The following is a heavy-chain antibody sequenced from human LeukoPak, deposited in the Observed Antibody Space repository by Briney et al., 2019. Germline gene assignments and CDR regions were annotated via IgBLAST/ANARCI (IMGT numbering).Heavy chain of an antibody. V-gene: IGHV4-59*01. Sequence: SETLSLTCTVSGGSISSYYWSWIRQPPGEGLEWIGYIYYSGSTNYNPSLKSRVTISVDTSKNQFSLKLSSVTAADTAVYYCARLYYYGSGSYSDWFDPWGQGTLVTVSS. D-gene: IGHD3-10*01. CDR1: GGSISSYY. CDR2: IYYSGST. J-gene: IGHJ5*02. CDR3: ARLYYYGSGSYSDWFDP.